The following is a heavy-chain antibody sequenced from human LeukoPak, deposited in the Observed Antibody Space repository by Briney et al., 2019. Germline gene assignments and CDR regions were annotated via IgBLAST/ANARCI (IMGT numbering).Heavy chain of an antibody. CDR3: AKLFCSGGSCYVDY. D-gene: IGHD2-15*01. Sequence: PGGSLRLSCAASGFTFSSYGMRWVRQAPGKGLEGVSVISGSGGSTYYADSVKGRFTISRDNSKNTLYLQMNSLRAEDTAVYYCAKLFCSGGSCYVDYWGQGTLVTVSS. CDR1: GFTFSSYG. J-gene: IGHJ4*02. CDR2: ISGSGGST. V-gene: IGHV3-23*01.